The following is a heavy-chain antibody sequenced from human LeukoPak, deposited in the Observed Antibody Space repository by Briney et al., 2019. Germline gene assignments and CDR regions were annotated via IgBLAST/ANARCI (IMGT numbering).Heavy chain of an antibody. CDR1: GGSISSGGYY. J-gene: IGHJ4*02. Sequence: PSQTLSLTCTVSGGSISSGGYYWSWIRQHPGKGLEWLSYISTTGTTIYYADSVKGRFTISRDNAKNSLYLQMNSLRAEDTAVYYCARRVYYGSGTSQYYFDYWGQGTLVTVSS. CDR3: ARRVYYGSGTSQYYFDY. D-gene: IGHD3-10*01. V-gene: IGHV3-11*01. CDR2: ISTTGTTI.